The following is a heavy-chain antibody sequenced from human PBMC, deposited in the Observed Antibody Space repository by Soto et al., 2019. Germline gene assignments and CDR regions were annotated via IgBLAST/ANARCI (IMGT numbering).Heavy chain of an antibody. CDR3: ARRGPGTYFDY. J-gene: IGHJ4*02. CDR2: ISGSGGST. CDR1: GFTFSSYA. Sequence: EVQLLDSGGGLVQPGGSLRLSCAASGFTFSSYAMNWVRQAPGKGLEWVSVISGSGGSTYYADSVKGRLTISRDNSKNTLYLQMNSLRAEDTAVYYCARRGPGTYFDYWGQGTLVTVSS. D-gene: IGHD6-13*01. V-gene: IGHV3-23*01.